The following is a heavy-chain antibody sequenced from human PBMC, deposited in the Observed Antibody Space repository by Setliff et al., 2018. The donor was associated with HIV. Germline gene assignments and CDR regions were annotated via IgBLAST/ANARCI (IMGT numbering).Heavy chain of an antibody. CDR3: ATNPEMATINYYYYYMDV. CDR2: IIPIFGTA. CDR1: GGTFSSYA. Sequence: SVKVSCKASGGTFSSYAISWVRQAPGGLEWMGGIIPIFGTANYAQKFQGRVTITADESTSTVYMELSSLRSEDTAVYYCATNPEMATINYYYYYMDVWGKGTTVTVSS. D-gene: IGHD5-12*01. J-gene: IGHJ6*03. V-gene: IGHV1-69*13.